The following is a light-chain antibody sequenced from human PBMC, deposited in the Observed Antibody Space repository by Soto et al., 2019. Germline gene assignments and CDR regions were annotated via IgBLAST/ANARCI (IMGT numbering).Light chain of an antibody. CDR2: TAS. CDR3: QQSNTTPWT. J-gene: IGKJ1*01. CDR1: QTIGSY. Sequence: DIQMTQSPSSLSASVGDRVSITCRASQTIGSYVNWYQQKLGKAPKLLIYTASSLQSGVPSRFSGSGSWTDFTLTISSLQPEDFAIYYCQQSNTTPWTFGQGTKVEIK. V-gene: IGKV1-39*01.